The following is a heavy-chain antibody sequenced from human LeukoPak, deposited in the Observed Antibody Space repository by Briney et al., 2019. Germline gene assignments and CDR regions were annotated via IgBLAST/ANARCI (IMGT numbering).Heavy chain of an antibody. CDR2: IYYSGST. Sequence: SETLSLTCTVSGGSISSSSYYWGWIRQPPGKGLEWIGSIYYSGSTYYNPSLKSRVTISVDTFKNQFSLKLSSVTAADTAVYYCARRSGKKYYFDYWGQGTLVTVSS. V-gene: IGHV4-39*01. CDR3: ARRSGKKYYFDY. J-gene: IGHJ4*02. D-gene: IGHD4-23*01. CDR1: GGSISSSSYY.